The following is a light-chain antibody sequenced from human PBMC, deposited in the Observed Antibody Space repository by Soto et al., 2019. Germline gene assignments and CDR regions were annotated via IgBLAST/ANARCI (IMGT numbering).Light chain of an antibody. J-gene: IGKJ2*01. CDR1: QSVGTNF. V-gene: IGKV3-20*01. CDR3: QQYSSSSYT. CDR2: GAS. Sequence: EIVLTQSPGTLSLSPGERATLSCSASQSVGTNFLNWYQHKPGQAPRLVIFGASRRATGIPDRFSGSGSGTDFTLTISRLEPEDFAVYYCQQYSSSSYTFGQGTKLEIQ.